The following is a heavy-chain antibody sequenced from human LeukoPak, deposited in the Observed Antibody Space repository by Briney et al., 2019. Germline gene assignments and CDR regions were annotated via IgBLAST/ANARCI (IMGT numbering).Heavy chain of an antibody. D-gene: IGHD3-10*01. Sequence: SETLSLTCAVYGGSFSGYYWSWIRQPPGKGLEWIGEINHSGSTNYNPSLKSRVTISVDTSKNQFSLKLSSVTAADTAVYYCACPNYYGSGSYYDHWGQGTLVTVSS. CDR1: GGSFSGYY. CDR3: ACPNYYGSGSYYDH. CDR2: INHSGST. J-gene: IGHJ4*02. V-gene: IGHV4-34*01.